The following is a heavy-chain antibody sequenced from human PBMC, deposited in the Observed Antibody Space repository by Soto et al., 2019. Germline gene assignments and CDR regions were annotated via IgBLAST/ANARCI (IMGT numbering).Heavy chain of an antibody. CDR1: GGTFSSYA. CDR3: AREGYCSGGSCYNFQH. Sequence: ASVKVSCKASGGTFSSYAISWVRQAPGQGLEWMGGIIPIFSTTNYAQKFQGRVTLTADESTSTAYMELSSLRSEDTAVYYCAREGYCSGGSCYNFQHWGQGTLVTVS. D-gene: IGHD2-15*01. V-gene: IGHV1-69*13. CDR2: IIPIFSTT. J-gene: IGHJ1*01.